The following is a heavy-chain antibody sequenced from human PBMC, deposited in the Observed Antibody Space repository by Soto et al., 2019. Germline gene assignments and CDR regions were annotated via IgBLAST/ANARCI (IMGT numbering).Heavy chain of an antibody. V-gene: IGHV3-7*01. CDR2: IKQDGSEK. CDR3: ARDAEYSYGSPDH. J-gene: IGHJ5*02. CDR1: GFTFANYW. Sequence: GGSLRLSCVVSGFTFANYWMHWVRQAPGKGLEWVANIKQDGSEKYYVDSVKGRFTISRDNAKNSLYLQMNSLRAEDTAVYYCARDAEYSYGSPDHWGQGTLVTVSS. D-gene: IGHD5-18*01.